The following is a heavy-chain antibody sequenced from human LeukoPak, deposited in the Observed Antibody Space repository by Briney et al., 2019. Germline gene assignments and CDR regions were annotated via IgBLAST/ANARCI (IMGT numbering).Heavy chain of an antibody. CDR2: INPNSGGT. Sequence: ASVKVSCKASGFTFTGYYMHWVRQAPGQGLEWMGWINPNSGGTNYAQKFQGRVTMTRDTSISTAYMELSRLRSDDTAVYYCARDEAAAGTAGGYYYYMDVWGKGTTVTISS. CDR1: GFTFTGYY. D-gene: IGHD6-13*01. J-gene: IGHJ6*03. CDR3: ARDEAAAGTAGGYYYYMDV. V-gene: IGHV1-2*02.